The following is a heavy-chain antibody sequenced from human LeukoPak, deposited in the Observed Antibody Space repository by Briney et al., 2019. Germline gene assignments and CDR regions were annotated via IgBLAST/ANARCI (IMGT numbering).Heavy chain of an antibody. Sequence: SETLSLTCTVSGGSISSGSYYWSWIRQPAGKGLEWIGRIYTSGSTNYNPSLKSRVTISVDTSKNQFSLKLSSVTAADTAVYYCARVDYGPFDPWGQGTLVTVSS. CDR1: GGSISSGSYY. CDR3: ARVDYGPFDP. V-gene: IGHV4-61*02. J-gene: IGHJ5*02. D-gene: IGHD3-16*01. CDR2: IYTSGST.